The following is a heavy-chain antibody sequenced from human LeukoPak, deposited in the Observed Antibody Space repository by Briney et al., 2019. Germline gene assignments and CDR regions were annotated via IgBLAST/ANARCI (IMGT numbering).Heavy chain of an antibody. J-gene: IGHJ4*02. Sequence: GGSLRLSCAVSGVTLSNYGMSWVRLAPGKGLEWVAGIRDRGGKTNYADSVKGRFTISRDNPKNTLYLQMNSLRAEDTAVYFCAKRGVVIRVILVGFHKEAYYFDSWGQGALVTVSS. CDR2: IRDRGGKT. CDR3: AKRGVVIRVILVGFHKEAYYFDS. V-gene: IGHV3-23*01. CDR1: GVTLSNYG. D-gene: IGHD3-10*01.